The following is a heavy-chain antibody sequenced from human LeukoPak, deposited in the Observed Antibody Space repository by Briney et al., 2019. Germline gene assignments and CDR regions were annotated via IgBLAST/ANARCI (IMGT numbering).Heavy chain of an antibody. V-gene: IGHV3-7*03. Sequence: GGSLRLSCAASGVTFSRYWRRWVRQAPRKGLEWVANIKQDGSEKYYVDSVKGRLTLPRNNAKNSLYLQMSNLSAEDTAVYFCARGGGLDVWGQGTTVTVSS. CDR1: GVTFSRYW. D-gene: IGHD3-16*01. CDR3: ARGGGLDV. CDR2: IKQDGSEK. J-gene: IGHJ6*02.